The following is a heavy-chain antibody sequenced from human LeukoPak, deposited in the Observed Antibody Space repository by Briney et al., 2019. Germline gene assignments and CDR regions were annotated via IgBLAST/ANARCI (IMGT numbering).Heavy chain of an antibody. V-gene: IGHV3-66*01. J-gene: IGHJ4*02. CDR2: IYSGGTT. D-gene: IGHD2-15*01. CDR1: GFTFSSYA. Sequence: PGRSLRLSCAASGFTFSSYAMHWVRQAPGKGLEWVSVIYSGGTTYYADSVKGRFTISRDNSKNTLYLQMNSLRAEDTAVYYCASTQRGDYFDYWGQGTLVTVSS. CDR3: ASTQRGDYFDY.